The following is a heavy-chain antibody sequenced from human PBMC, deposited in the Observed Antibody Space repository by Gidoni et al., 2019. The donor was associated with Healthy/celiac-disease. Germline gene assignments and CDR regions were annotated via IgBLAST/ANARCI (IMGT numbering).Heavy chain of an antibody. CDR1: GLTFSSYS. CDR2: ISGSSSYI. D-gene: IGHD3-22*01. J-gene: IGHJ4*02. V-gene: IGHV3-21*01. CDR3: ARDINRYYYDSSGYYYSYYFDY. Sequence: EVQLVESGGGLVKPGGSLRLAWAASGLTFSSYSMNRVGQAPGKGLEWVSSISGSSSYIYYADSVKGQFTISRDNAKNSLYLQMSSLRAEDTAVYYCARDINRYYYDSSGYYYSYYFDYWGQGTLVTVSS.